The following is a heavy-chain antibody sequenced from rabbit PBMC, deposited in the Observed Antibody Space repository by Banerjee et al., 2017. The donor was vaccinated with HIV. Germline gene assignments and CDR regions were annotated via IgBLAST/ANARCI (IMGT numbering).Heavy chain of an antibody. J-gene: IGHJ3*01. CDR3: ARSYAGYSGYDAAYL. D-gene: IGHD7-1*01. CDR2: IDTGSSGST. CDR1: GFSFSSSGY. V-gene: IGHV1S40*01. Sequence: QSLEESGGGLVKPGASLTLTCTASGFSFSSSGYMCWVRQAPGKGLEWIACIDTGSSGSTYYATWAKGRFTISKTSSTTVTLQMTSLTAADTATYFCARSYAGYSGYDAAYLWGQGTLVTVS.